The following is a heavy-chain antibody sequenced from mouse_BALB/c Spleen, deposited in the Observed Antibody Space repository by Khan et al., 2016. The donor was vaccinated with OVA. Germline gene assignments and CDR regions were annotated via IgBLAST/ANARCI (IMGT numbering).Heavy chain of an antibody. CDR1: GYTFTSYY. Sequence: VQLQESGAELVKPGASVRLSCKASGYTFTSYYLYWVKQRPGQGLVWFGDINPSNGDTNFNEKFKSKATLTLDKSSSTAYIHLNSLTSEDSAVYCCTRSGYGSFACCDQAILVTVPA. D-gene: IGHD2-2*01. J-gene: IGHJ3*01. V-gene: IGHV1-53*01. CDR3: TRSGYGSFAC. CDR2: INPSNGDT.